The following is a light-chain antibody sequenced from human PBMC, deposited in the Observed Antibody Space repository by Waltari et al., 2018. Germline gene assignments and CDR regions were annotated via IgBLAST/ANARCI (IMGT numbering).Light chain of an antibody. CDR1: QATSGW. Sequence: DIQMTQSQSSVSASVGDRVTITCRASQATSGWLAWYQQKPGSAPKLLIYGASSLQSGVPSRFSGSGSGTDFTLTISSLQPEDFATYYCQQATSLPLTFGGGTKVEIK. V-gene: IGKV1-12*01. CDR3: QQATSLPLT. J-gene: IGKJ4*01. CDR2: GAS.